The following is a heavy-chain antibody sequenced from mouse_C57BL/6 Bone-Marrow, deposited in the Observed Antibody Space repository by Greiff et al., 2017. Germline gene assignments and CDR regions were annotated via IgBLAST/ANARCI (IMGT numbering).Heavy chain of an antibody. CDR3: SRTGYGSRGDYAMDY. CDR2: IWSGGST. V-gene: IGHV2-2*01. J-gene: IGHJ4*01. D-gene: IGHD1-1*01. CDR1: GFSLTSYG. Sequence: QVQLKESGPGLVQPSQSLSITCTVSGFSLTSYGVHWVRQSPGKGLEWLGVIWSGGSTDATAAFISRLRISKDNSKSQVFFKRNSLQAGDTAIYYCSRTGYGSRGDYAMDYWGQGTSGTVSS.